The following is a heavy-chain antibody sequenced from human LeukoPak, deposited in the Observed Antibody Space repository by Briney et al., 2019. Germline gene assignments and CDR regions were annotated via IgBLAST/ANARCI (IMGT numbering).Heavy chain of an antibody. CDR3: ANAAGRSTGY. Sequence: GGSLRLSCAASGFTFSSYARSWVRQAPGKGLEWVSAISGSGGSTYYADSVKGRFTISRDNSKNTLYLQMNSLRAENTAVYYCANAAGRSTGYWGKGTLVTVSS. J-gene: IGHJ4*02. V-gene: IGHV3-23*01. CDR2: ISGSGGST. CDR1: GFTFSSYA.